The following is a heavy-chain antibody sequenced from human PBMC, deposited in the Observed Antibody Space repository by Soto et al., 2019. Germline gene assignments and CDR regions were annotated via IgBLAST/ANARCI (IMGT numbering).Heavy chain of an antibody. J-gene: IGHJ6*02. CDR3: ARNDYDSSAYYGSYYNGMDV. CDR1: GFSFTNYA. Sequence: PGGSLRLSCAASGFSFTNYAVRWVRQAPGKGLEWVALISYDGSDQYYADSVKGRFAISRDNSKNTLYLQMNSLRVEDTALYYCARNDYDSSAYYGSYYNGMDVWGQGTTVTVSS. CDR2: ISYDGSDQ. D-gene: IGHD3-22*01. V-gene: IGHV3-30*09.